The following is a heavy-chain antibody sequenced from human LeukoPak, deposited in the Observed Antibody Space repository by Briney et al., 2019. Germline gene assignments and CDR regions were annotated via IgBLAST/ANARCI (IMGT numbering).Heavy chain of an antibody. J-gene: IGHJ4*02. V-gene: IGHV4-34*01. Sequence: PSETLSLTCAVYGGPFSGYYWNWIRQPPGKGLEWIGEINHNGYTNYNPSLESRVTISVDTSKNQFSLKVYSLTAADTAVYFCARAGAWDRSAVFDYWGQEILVTVSS. CDR2: INHNGYT. D-gene: IGHD1-26*01. CDR3: ARAGAWDRSAVFDY. CDR1: GGPFSGYY.